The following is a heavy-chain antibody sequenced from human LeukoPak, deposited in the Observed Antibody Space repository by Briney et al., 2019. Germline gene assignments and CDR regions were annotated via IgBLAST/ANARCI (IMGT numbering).Heavy chain of an antibody. D-gene: IGHD3-10*01. CDR3: AKGVGVFTNWFDP. Sequence: SGGSLRLSCAASGFSFSTHAMTWVRQAPGKGLEWVSTITGSGGSTYYADSVKGRFTISRDNSKNTLYVQMNSLRAEDTAVYYCAKGVGVFTNWFDPWGQGTLVTVSS. V-gene: IGHV3-23*01. CDR1: GFSFSTHA. J-gene: IGHJ5*02. CDR2: ITGSGGST.